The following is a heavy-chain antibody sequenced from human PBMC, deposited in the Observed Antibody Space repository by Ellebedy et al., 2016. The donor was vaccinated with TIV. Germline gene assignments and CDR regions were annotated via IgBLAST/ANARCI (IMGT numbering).Heavy chain of an antibody. CDR1: EITVTNNY. V-gene: IGHV3-53*01. CDR2: IYNRDPI. CDR3: VTDGGDCYPCDY. Sequence: PGGSLRLSCAVSEITVTNNYMAWVRQAPGRGLEWVSVIYNRDPIYYADSVKGRFTISRDNSKNTLYLQMNNLRAEDTAVYYCVTDGGDCYPCDYWGRGTLVTVSS. D-gene: IGHD2-21*02. J-gene: IGHJ4*02.